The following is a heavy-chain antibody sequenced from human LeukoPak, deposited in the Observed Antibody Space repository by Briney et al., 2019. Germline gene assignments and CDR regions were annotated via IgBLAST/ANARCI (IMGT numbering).Heavy chain of an antibody. Sequence: GGSLRLSCAASGFTFSDYYMSWIRQAPGKGLEWVSYISSSGSTIYYADSVKGRFTISRDNAKNSLYLQMNSLRAEDTAVYYCARGYYDYVWGSYRYPLDYWGQGTLVTVSS. D-gene: IGHD3-16*02. CDR1: GFTFSDYY. CDR2: ISSSGSTI. J-gene: IGHJ4*02. V-gene: IGHV3-11*01. CDR3: ARGYYDYVWGSYRYPLDY.